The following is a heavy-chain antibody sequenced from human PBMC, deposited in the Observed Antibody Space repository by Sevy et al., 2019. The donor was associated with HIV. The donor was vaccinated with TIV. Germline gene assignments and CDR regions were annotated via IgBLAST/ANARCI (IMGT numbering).Heavy chain of an antibody. CDR3: ARDSGEKYSSGGSCYSDQSYYYMDV. Sequence: SETLSLTCTVSGGSISSGSYYWSWIRQPAGKGLEWIGRIYTSGSANYNPSHKSRVTISVETSKNQFSLKLSSVTAADTAVYYCARDSGEKYSSGGSCYSDQSYYYMDVWGKGTTVTVSS. V-gene: IGHV4-61*02. J-gene: IGHJ6*03. CDR1: GGSISSGSYY. D-gene: IGHD2-15*01. CDR2: IYTSGSA.